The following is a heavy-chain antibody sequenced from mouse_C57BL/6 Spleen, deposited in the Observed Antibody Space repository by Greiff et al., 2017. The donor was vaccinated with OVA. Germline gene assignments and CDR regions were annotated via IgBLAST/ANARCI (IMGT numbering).Heavy chain of an antibody. CDR1: GYTFTDYY. D-gene: IGHD2-3*01. CDR2: INPNNGGT. Sequence: VQLQQSGPELVKPGASVKISCKASGYTFTDYYMNWVKQSHGKSLEWIGDINPNNGGTSYNQKFKGKATLTVDKSSSTAYMELRSLTSEDSAVYYCARSGWLLRLYYAMDYWGQGTSVTVSS. CDR3: ARSGWLLRLYYAMDY. J-gene: IGHJ4*01. V-gene: IGHV1-26*01.